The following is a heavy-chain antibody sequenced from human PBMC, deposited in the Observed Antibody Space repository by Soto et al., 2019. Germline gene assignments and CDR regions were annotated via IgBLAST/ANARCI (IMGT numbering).Heavy chain of an antibody. Sequence: QVQLQESGPGLVKPSETLSLTCTVSGDSISSYYWSWIRQPPGKGLEWIGYIYYSGSTSYNPSLKRRDTIPVDTSKNQFSLKLSSVTAADTAVYYCARVAITYWYFDLWGRGTLVTVSS. D-gene: IGHD3-22*01. CDR1: GDSISSYY. V-gene: IGHV4-59*01. CDR3: ARVAITYWYFDL. CDR2: IYYSGST. J-gene: IGHJ2*01.